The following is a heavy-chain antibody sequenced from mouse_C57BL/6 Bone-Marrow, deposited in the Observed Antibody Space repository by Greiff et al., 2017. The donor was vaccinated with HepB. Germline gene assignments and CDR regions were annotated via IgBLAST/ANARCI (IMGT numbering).Heavy chain of an antibody. Sequence: VQLQESGGGLVKPGGSLKLSCAASGFTFSDYGMHWVRQAPEKGLEWVAYISSGSSTIYYADKVKGRFTISRDNAKNTLFLQMTSLRSEDTAMYYCARWGSHWGQGTTLTVSS. V-gene: IGHV5-17*01. CDR2: ISSGSSTI. J-gene: IGHJ2*01. CDR1: GFTFSDYG. CDR3: ARWGSH.